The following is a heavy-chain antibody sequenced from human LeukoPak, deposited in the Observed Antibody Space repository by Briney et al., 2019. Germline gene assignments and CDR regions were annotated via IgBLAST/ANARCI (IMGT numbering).Heavy chain of an antibody. D-gene: IGHD2-8*01. V-gene: IGHV4-39*01. CDR2: IYYSGST. J-gene: IGHJ4*02. CDR1: GGSISSSSYY. CDR3: ARHFVVLMVYAMTSFDY. Sequence: SETLSLTCTVSGGSISSSSYYWGWIRQPPGKGLEWIGSIYYSGSTYYNPSLKSRVTISVDTSKNQFSLKLSSVTAADTAVYYCARHFVVLMVYAMTSFDYWGQGTLVTVSS.